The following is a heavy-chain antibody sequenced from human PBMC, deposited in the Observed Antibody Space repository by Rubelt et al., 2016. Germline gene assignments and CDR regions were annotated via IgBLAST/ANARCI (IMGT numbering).Heavy chain of an antibody. J-gene: IGHJ5*02. V-gene: IGHV4-61*05. CDR1: GGSISSSSYY. CDR3: ARLPGISWFDP. CDR2: IYYSGST. D-gene: IGHD7-27*01. Sequence: QLQLQESGPGLVKPSETLSLTCTVSGGSISSSSYYWSWIRQPPGKGLEWIGYIYYSGSTSYNPSLKGRVTISVDTTKNQFSLNLPSVTAADTAVYYCARLPGISWFDPWGQGTLVTVSS.